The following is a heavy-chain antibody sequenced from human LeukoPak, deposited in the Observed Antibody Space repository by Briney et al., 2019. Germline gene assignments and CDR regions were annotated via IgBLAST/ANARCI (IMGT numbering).Heavy chain of an antibody. CDR2: ISSSSSII. D-gene: IGHD3-9*01. CDR3: ARGKRDDILTGYRQSGSYYVY. J-gene: IGHJ4*02. CDR1: GFMFSSYS. V-gene: IGHV3-48*02. Sequence: PGGSLRLSCAASGFMFSSYSMSWVRQAPGKGLEWLSYISSSSSIIYYIDSVKGRFTISRDNAKNSLYLQMDSLRDEDTAVYYCARGKRDDILTGYRQSGSYYVYWGQGTLVTVSS.